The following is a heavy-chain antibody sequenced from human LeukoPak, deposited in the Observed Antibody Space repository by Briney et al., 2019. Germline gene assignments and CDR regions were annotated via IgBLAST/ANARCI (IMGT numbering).Heavy chain of an antibody. Sequence: SETLSLTCAVSGGSISSGGYSWSWIRQPPGKGLEWIGYIYYSGSTYYNPSLKSRVTISVDTSKNQFSLKLSSVTAADTAVYYCARAPRVGSYYYYYMDVWGKGTTVTVSS. D-gene: IGHD1-26*01. CDR3: ARAPRVGSYYYYYMDV. V-gene: IGHV4-30-4*07. CDR1: GGSISSGGYS. CDR2: IYYSGST. J-gene: IGHJ6*03.